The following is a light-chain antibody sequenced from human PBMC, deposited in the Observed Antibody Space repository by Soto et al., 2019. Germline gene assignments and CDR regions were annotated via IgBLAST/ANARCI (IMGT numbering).Light chain of an antibody. CDR3: QQYNSYSCT. V-gene: IGKV1-5*02. CDR2: DAS. J-gene: IGKJ1*01. Sequence: DIQMTQSPSTLSASVGDRVTIICRASQSISSWLAWYQQKPGKAPKLLIYDASSLESGVPSRFSGSGSGTEFTLTITSLQPDDFATYYCQQYNSYSCTFGQGTKV. CDR1: QSISSW.